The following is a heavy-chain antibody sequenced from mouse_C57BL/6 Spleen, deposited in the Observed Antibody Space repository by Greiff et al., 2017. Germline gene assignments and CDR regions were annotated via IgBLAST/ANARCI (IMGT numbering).Heavy chain of an antibody. CDR2: ISYSGST. V-gene: IGHV3-8*01. J-gene: IGHJ2*01. CDR1: GYSITSDY. CDR3: ARYGDYGSAYFDY. D-gene: IGHD1-1*01. Sequence: EVKLLESGPGLAKPSQTLSLTCYVTGYSITSDYWNWVRKFPGNKLEYMGYISYSGSTYYNPSLKSRISITRDTSKNQYYLQLNSVTTEDTATYYCARYGDYGSAYFDYWGQGTTLTVSS.